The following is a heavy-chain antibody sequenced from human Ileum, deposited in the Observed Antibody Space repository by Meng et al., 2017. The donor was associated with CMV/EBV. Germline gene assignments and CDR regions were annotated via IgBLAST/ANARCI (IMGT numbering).Heavy chain of an antibody. V-gene: IGHV3-53*01. CDR3: ARERGDLTTSYFDY. J-gene: IGHJ4*02. CDR2: LYRGGSA. D-gene: IGHD4-11*01. CDR1: GLICSSHY. Sequence: GDSSQPLLRLDISCVESGLICSSHYMIWVRTPPGLVLEWVSFLYRGGSAYYADYVRGRFTISRDNSKNTLYLQMNNLRAEDTAMYDCARERGDLTTSYFDYWGRGTLVTVSS.